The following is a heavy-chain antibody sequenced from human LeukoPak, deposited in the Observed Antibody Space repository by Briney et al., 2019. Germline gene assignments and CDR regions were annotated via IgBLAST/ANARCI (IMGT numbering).Heavy chain of an antibody. CDR1: GGSISSGGYY. Sequence: SETLSLTCTVSGGSISSGGYYWSWIRQHPVKGLEWIGYISYSSNTYYKSSLKSRITISVDTSKNQFSLNLSSVTAADTAVYYCASDAYGRPPLWGQGTLVTVSS. CDR3: ASDAYGRPPL. D-gene: IGHD3-16*01. J-gene: IGHJ4*02. CDR2: ISYSSNT. V-gene: IGHV4-31*03.